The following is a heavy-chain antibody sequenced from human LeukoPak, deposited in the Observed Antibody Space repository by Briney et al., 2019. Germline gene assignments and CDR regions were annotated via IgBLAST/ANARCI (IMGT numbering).Heavy chain of an antibody. CDR2: IYPGDSDT. CDR3: ARQGGNSFYYYYMDV. D-gene: IGHD4-23*01. J-gene: IGHJ6*03. Sequence: PGESLKISCKGSGYSFTSYWIGWVRQMPGKGLEWMGIIYPGDSDTRYSPSFQGQVTISADKSISTAHLQWSSLKASDTAMYYCARQGGNSFYYYYMDVWGKGTTVTVSS. CDR1: GYSFTSYW. V-gene: IGHV5-51*01.